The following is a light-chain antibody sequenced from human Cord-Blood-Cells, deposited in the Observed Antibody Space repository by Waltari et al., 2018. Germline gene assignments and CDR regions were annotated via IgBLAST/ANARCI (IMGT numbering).Light chain of an antibody. V-gene: IGKV3-15*01. CDR1: QRVSSN. Sequence: EIVMTQSPATLSVSPGERATLSCRASQRVSSNLAWYQQKPGQAPRLLIYGASTRATGIPARFSGSGSGTEFTLTISSLQSEDFAVYYCQQYNNRPLTFGGGTKVEIK. J-gene: IGKJ4*01. CDR2: GAS. CDR3: QQYNNRPLT.